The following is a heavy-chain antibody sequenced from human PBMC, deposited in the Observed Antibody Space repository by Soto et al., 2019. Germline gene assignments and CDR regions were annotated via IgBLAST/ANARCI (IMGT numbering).Heavy chain of an antibody. D-gene: IGHD2-15*01. CDR3: ALVVVVAATRNMYYFDY. CDR2: IIPIFGTA. J-gene: IGHJ4*02. Sequence: QVQLVQSGAEVKKPGSSVNVSCKASGGTFSSYAISWVRQAPGQGLEWLGGIIPIFGTANYAQKFQGRVTFTADESTSTAYMVLSSLRSEDTAVYYCALVVVVAATRNMYYFDYWGQGTLVTVSS. V-gene: IGHV1-69*12. CDR1: GGTFSSYA.